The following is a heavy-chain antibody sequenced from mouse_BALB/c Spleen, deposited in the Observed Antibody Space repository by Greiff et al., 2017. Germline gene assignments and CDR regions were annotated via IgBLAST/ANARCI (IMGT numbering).Heavy chain of an antibody. J-gene: IGHJ4*01. V-gene: IGHV3-2*02. Sequence: ESGPGLVKPSQSLSLTCTVTGYSITSDYAWNWIRQFPGNKLEWMGYISYSGSTSYNPSLKSRISITRDTSKNQFFLQLNSVTTEDTATYYCARGITTVVGAMDYWGQGTSVTVSS. CDR2: ISYSGST. CDR3: ARGITTVVGAMDY. CDR1: GYSITSDYA. D-gene: IGHD1-1*01.